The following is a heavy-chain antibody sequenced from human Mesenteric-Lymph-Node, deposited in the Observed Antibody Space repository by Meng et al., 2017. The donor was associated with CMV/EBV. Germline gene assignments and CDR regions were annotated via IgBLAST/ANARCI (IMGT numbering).Heavy chain of an antibody. Sequence: CVTSGFAFRSHWMPWVRQAPGKGLMWVSRIYTEESSATYAASVKGRFTISRDDAKDTLYLQISSLRAEDTAVYYCVRGNTGYGNFDYWGQGALVTVSS. CDR2: IYTEESSA. CDR3: VRGNTGYGNFDY. J-gene: IGHJ4*02. V-gene: IGHV3-74*01. D-gene: IGHD5-12*01. CDR1: GFAFRSHW.